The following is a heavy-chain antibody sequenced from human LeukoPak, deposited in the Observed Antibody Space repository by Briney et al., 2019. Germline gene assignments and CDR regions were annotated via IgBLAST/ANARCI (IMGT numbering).Heavy chain of an antibody. J-gene: IGHJ4*02. CDR1: GFTFDNYA. V-gene: IGHV3-9*01. Sequence: GGSLRLSCAASGFTFDNYAMHRVRQAPGKGLEWLSIISWNSGYIGYADSVKGRFTISRDNAKKSLDLQMNSLRAEDTAFYYCAKVRGTYSSGYFFDYWGQGTLVTVSS. CDR3: AKVRGTYSSGYFFDY. D-gene: IGHD6-19*01. CDR2: ISWNSGYI.